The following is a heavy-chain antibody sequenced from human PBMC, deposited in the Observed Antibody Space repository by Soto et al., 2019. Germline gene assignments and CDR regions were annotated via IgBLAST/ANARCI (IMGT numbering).Heavy chain of an antibody. CDR1: GYTFTGYY. V-gene: IGHV1-2*02. Sequence: ASVKVSCKASGYTFTGYYMHWVRQAPGQGLEWMGWINPNSGGTNYAQKFQGRVTMTRDTSISTAYMELSRLRSDDTAVYYCASPHGETYHYYYSYGMEVLCQGTTVTVSS. D-gene: IGHD3-10*01. J-gene: IGHJ6*02. CDR2: INPNSGGT. CDR3: ASPHGETYHYYYSYGMEV.